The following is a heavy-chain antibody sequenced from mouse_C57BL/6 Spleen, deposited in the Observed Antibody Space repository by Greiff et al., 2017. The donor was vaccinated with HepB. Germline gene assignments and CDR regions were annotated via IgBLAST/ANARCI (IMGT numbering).Heavy chain of an antibody. D-gene: IGHD2-2*01. J-gene: IGHJ2*01. CDR3: TMVTGGY. CDR1: GFNIKDDY. CDR2: IDPENGDT. V-gene: IGHV14-4*01. Sequence: EVQLQQSGAELVRPGASVKLSCTASGFNIKDDYMHWVKQRPEQGLEWIGWIDPENGDTEYASKFQGKATITADTSSNTAYLQLSSLTSEDTAVYYCTMVTGGYWGQGTTLTVSS.